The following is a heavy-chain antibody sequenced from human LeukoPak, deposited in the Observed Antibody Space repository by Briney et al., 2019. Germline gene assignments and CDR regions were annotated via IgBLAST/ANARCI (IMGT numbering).Heavy chain of an antibody. J-gene: IGHJ4*02. Sequence: GASVKVSCKASGFTFTSSAVQWVRQARGQRLEWIGWIVVGSGNTNYAQKFQERVTITRGMSTSTAYMELSSLRSEDTAVYYCAAGDGPYDALYFDYWGQGTLVTVSS. CDR3: AAGDGPYDALYFDY. CDR2: IVVGSGNT. D-gene: IGHD3-22*01. CDR1: GFTFTSSA. V-gene: IGHV1-58*01.